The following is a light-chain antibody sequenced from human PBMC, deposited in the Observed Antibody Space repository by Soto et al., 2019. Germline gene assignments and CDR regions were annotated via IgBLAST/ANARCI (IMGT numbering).Light chain of an antibody. CDR3: QKYGSSRWT. CDR2: GES. J-gene: IGKJ1*01. CDR1: QSVSSSY. Sequence: EIVLTQSPGTLSLSPGESATLSCRASQSVSSSYLAWYQQKPGQAPRLLIYGESSRATGIPDRFSGSGSGTDFTLTISRLEPEDFAVYYCQKYGSSRWTCGQGTKVDIK. V-gene: IGKV3-20*01.